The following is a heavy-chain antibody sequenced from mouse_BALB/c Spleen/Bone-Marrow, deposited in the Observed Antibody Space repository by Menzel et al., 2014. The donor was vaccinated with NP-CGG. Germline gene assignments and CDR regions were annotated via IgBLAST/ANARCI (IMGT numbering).Heavy chain of an antibody. J-gene: IGHJ2*01. CDR1: GYTFTDYA. Sequence: EVQGVESGPELVRPGASVKMSCKASGYTFTDYAIHWVKQKPGQGLEWIGYIIPFNDGTKYNEKFKGKATLTSDKSSTTTYMELSSLTSEDSAVYFCARWDYGTRFYFDYWGQGTTLTVSS. CDR2: IIPFNDGT. D-gene: IGHD1-1*01. V-gene: IGHV1-14*01. CDR3: ARWDYGTRFYFDY.